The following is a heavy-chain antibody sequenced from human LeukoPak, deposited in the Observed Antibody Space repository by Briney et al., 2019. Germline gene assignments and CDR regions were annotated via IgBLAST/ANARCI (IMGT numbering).Heavy chain of an antibody. J-gene: IGHJ3*01. CDR2: ISSSSSYI. CDR3: ARGPLALWFGELQS. Sequence: KAGGSLRLSCAASGFTFSSYSMNWVRQAPGKGLEWVSSISSSSSYIYYADSVKGRFTISRDNAKNSLYLQVNSLRAEDTAVYYCARGPLALWFGELQSWGQGTMVTVSS. CDR1: GFTFSSYS. D-gene: IGHD3-10*01. V-gene: IGHV3-21*01.